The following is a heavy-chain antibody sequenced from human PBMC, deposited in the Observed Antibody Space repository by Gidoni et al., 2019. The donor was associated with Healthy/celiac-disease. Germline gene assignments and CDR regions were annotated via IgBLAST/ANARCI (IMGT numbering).Heavy chain of an antibody. CDR1: GFTFSRYW. CDR2: INSDGSST. Sequence: EVQLVESGGGLVQPGGSLRLSCAASGFTFSRYWMHWVRQAPWKGLVWVSRINSDGSSTSYADSVKGRFTISRDNAKNTLYLQMNSLRAEDTAVYYCARIYRSGQQLSRDGFDPWGQGTLVTVSS. D-gene: IGHD6-13*01. J-gene: IGHJ5*02. V-gene: IGHV3-74*01. CDR3: ARIYRSGQQLSRDGFDP.